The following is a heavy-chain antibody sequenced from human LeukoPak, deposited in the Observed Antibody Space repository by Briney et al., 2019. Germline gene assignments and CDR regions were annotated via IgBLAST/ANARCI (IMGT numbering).Heavy chain of an antibody. V-gene: IGHV3-30*18. CDR1: GFTFSSYG. CDR2: ISYDGSNK. Sequence: GGSLRLSCAASGFTFSSYGMHWVRQAPGKGLEWVAVISYDGSNKYYADSVKGRFTISRDNSKNTLYLQMNSLRAEDTAVCYCAKCEGDDILTGYFTLGDYWGQGTLVTVSS. J-gene: IGHJ4*02. D-gene: IGHD3-9*01. CDR3: AKCEGDDILTGYFTLGDY.